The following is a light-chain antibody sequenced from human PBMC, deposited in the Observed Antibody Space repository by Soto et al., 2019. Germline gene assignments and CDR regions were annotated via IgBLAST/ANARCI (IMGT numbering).Light chain of an antibody. Sequence: DIQLTQSPSFLSASVGDRVTITCRASQGISSSLVWYQQKPRKAPKLLIYAASTLQSGVPSRFSGSGSGTEFTLTISSLQPEDFATYYCQQLNSYLGTFGQGTKVEIK. CDR2: AAS. V-gene: IGKV1-9*01. CDR1: QGISSS. CDR3: QQLNSYLGT. J-gene: IGKJ1*01.